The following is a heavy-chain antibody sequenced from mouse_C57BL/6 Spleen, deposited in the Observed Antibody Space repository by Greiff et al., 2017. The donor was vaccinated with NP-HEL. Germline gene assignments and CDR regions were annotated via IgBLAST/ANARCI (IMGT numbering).Heavy chain of an antibody. CDR3: ARMDYYGSNYFDY. Sequence: VQLQQPGAELVRPGSSVKLSCKASGYTFTSYWMHWVKQRPIQGLEWIGNIDPSDSETHYNQKFKDKATLTVDKSSSTAYMQLSSLTSEDSAVYYCARMDYYGSNYFDYWGQGTTRTVSS. CDR2: IDPSDSET. V-gene: IGHV1-52*01. J-gene: IGHJ2*01. CDR1: GYTFTSYW. D-gene: IGHD1-1*01.